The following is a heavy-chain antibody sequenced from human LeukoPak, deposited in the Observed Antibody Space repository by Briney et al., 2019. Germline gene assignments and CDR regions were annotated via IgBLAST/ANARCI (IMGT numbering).Heavy chain of an antibody. CDR1: GYTFTSYD. J-gene: IGHJ4*02. V-gene: IGHV1-8*01. CDR2: MNPNSGNT. Sequence: AASVKVSCKASGYTFTSYDINWVRQATGQGLEWMGWMNPNSGNTGYAQKFQGRVTMTRNTSISTAYMELGSLRSEDTAVYYCARAKRVYYYDSSGYYPGYWGQGTLVTVSS. D-gene: IGHD3-22*01. CDR3: ARAKRVYYYDSSGYYPGY.